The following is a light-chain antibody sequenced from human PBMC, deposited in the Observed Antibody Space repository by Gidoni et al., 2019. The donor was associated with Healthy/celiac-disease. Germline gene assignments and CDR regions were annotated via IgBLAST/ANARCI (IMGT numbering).Light chain of an antibody. J-gene: IGKJ3*01. Sequence: ELVLTTSPATLSLSPGDRATLSCRASQRVSSYLAWWQQKPGQAPRLLIYDASNRATSIPARICGGGSGTDFSLTISSLEPEDFAVYYCQQRSNWPPFTFGPGTKVDIK. CDR2: DAS. CDR1: QRVSSY. CDR3: QQRSNWPPFT. V-gene: IGKV3-11*01.